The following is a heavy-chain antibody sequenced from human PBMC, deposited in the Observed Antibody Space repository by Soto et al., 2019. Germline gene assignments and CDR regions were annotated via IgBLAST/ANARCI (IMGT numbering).Heavy chain of an antibody. V-gene: IGHV4-34*01. CDR1: GGSFSGYY. CDR3: ARGIAARTKYYYYYMDV. D-gene: IGHD6-6*01. CDR2: INHSGST. J-gene: IGHJ6*03. Sequence: SETLSLTCAVYGGSFSGYYWSWIRQPPGKGLEWIGEINHSGSTNYNPSLKSRVTISVDTSKNQFSLKLSSVTAADTAVYYFARGIAARTKYYYYYMDVWGKGTTVTVSS.